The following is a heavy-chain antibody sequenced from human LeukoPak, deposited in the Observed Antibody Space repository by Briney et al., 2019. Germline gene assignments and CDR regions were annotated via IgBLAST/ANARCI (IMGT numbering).Heavy chain of an antibody. CDR3: ARLDGYNPYYYYGMDV. D-gene: IGHD5-24*01. Sequence: SETLSLTCTVSGGSISSSSYYWGWIRQPPGKGLEWIGSIYYSGSTYYNPSLKSRVTISVDTSKTQFSLKLSSVTAADTAVYYCARLDGYNPYYYYGMDVWGQGTTVTVSS. J-gene: IGHJ6*02. V-gene: IGHV4-39*01. CDR2: IYYSGST. CDR1: GGSISSSSYY.